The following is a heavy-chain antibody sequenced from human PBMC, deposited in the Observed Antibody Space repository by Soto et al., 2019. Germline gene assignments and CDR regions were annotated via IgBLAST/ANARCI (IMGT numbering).Heavy chain of an antibody. Sequence: EVQLVESGGGLVQPGGSLRLSCAASGFTFSSYSMNWVRQAPGKGLEWVSYISSSSSTIYYADSVKGRFTISRDNAKNSLYLQMNSLRAEDTAVYYCAKASYYGSGSLADYWGQGTLVTVSS. V-gene: IGHV3-48*01. CDR2: ISSSSSTI. CDR3: AKASYYGSGSLADY. CDR1: GFTFSSYS. D-gene: IGHD3-10*01. J-gene: IGHJ4*02.